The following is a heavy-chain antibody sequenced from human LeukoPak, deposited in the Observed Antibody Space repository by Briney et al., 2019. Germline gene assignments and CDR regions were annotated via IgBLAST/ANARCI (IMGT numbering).Heavy chain of an antibody. V-gene: IGHV4-59*01. CDR3: ARLIVATIRGIGYFDY. Sequence: PSETLSLTCTVSGGSISSYYWSWIRQPPGKGLEWIGYIYYSGSTNYNPSLKSRVTISVDTSKNQFSLKLSSVTAADTAVYYCARLIVATIRGIGYFDYWGQGTLVTVSS. D-gene: IGHD5-12*01. CDR1: GGSISSYY. J-gene: IGHJ4*02. CDR2: IYYSGST.